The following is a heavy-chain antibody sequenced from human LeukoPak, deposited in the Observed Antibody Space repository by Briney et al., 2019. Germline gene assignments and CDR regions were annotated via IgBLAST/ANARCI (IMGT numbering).Heavy chain of an antibody. CDR1: GGSISNYY. CDR3: AGFGEATDYYYGMDV. J-gene: IGHJ6*02. D-gene: IGHD3-10*01. CDR2: IYYTGST. V-gene: IGHV4-59*08. Sequence: SETLSLTCTVSGGSISNYYWTWIRQPPGKGLEWIGYIYYTGSTNYNPSLKSRVTISVDTSKNQLSLKLSSVTAADTAVYYCAGFGEATDYYYGMDVWGQGTTVAVSS.